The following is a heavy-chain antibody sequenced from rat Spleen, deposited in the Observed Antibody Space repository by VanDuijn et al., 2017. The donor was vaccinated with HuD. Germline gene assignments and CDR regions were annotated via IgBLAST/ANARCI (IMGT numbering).Heavy chain of an antibody. CDR2: ISYDGSST. J-gene: IGHJ2*01. CDR3: ARQRTLYYFDY. CDR1: GFTFSDYY. V-gene: IGHV5-29*01. Sequence: EVQLVESDGGLVQPGRSLKVSCAASGFTFSDYYMAWVRQAPTKGLEWVATISYDGSSTYYRDSVKGRFIISRDNAKNSLYLQMDSLRSEDTATYYCARQRTLYYFDYWGQGVMVPVSS. D-gene: IGHD3-1*01.